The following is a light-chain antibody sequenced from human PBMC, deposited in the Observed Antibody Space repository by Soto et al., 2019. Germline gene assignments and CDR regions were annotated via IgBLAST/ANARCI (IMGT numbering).Light chain of an antibody. Sequence: TVLTQSPGTRSLSAGERATVSCRASQSVGGSSLAWYQQRPGQAPRLLIYDTSKRATGIPDRFSGIGSGTDFTLTIRRMEPEDFAVYYCQPRSNRITFGQGTRLENK. V-gene: IGKV3D-20*02. CDR3: QPRSNRIT. CDR1: QSVGGSS. CDR2: DTS. J-gene: IGKJ5*01.